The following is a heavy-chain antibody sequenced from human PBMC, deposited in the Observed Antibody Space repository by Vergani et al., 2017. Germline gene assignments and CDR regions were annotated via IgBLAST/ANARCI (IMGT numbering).Heavy chain of an antibody. CDR1: GFTFNRSV. V-gene: IGHV1-58*01. CDR3: AAAYGDYRRVDAFDI. Sequence: QMQLVQSGPEVKKPGTSVKVSCKASGFTFNRSVVQWVRQARGQRLEWIGGIVVGSGNTNYAQKFQERVTITRDMSTSTAYMELSSLRSEDTAVYYCAAAYGDYRRVDAFDIWGQGTMVTVSS. CDR2: IVVGSGNT. D-gene: IGHD4-17*01. J-gene: IGHJ3*02.